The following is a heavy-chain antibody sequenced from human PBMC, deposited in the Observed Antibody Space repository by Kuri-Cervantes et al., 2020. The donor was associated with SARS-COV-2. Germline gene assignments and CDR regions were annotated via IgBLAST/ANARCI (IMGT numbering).Heavy chain of an antibody. CDR3: ARGKQDFDY. V-gene: IGHV3-21*01. CDR2: ISSSSSYI. J-gene: IGHJ4*02. Sequence: GESLKISCAASGFTFSSYAMSWVRQAPGKGLEWVSSISSSSSYIYYADSVKGRFTISRDNAKNSLYLQMNSLRAEDTAVYYRARGKQDFDYWGQGTLVTVSS. CDR1: GFTFSSYA.